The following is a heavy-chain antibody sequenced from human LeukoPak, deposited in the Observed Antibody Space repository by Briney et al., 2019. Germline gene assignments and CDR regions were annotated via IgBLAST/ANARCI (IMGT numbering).Heavy chain of an antibody. CDR2: IKQDGSDK. CDR3: ARLTGTTGFDY. J-gene: IGHJ4*02. CDR1: GFPFSSYW. V-gene: IGHV3-7*01. D-gene: IGHD1-1*01. Sequence: HPGGSLRLSCAASGFPFSSYWMSWVRQAPGKGLEWVANIKQDGSDKYYVDSVKGRFTISRDNAKNSLYLQLNNLRADDTAVYYCARLTGTTGFDYWGQGTLVTVSS.